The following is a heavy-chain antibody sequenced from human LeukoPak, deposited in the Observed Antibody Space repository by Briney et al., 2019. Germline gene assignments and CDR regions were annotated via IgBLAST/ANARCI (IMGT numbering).Heavy chain of an antibody. Sequence: PGGSLRLSCAGSGFTFSSYAMSWVRQAPGKGLEWVSTISGSGGAGTYYADSVKGRFTVSRDNSRNTLYLPMNSLRAEDTAVYYFVKDRGVSPFYGMDVWGQGTTVTVSS. D-gene: IGHD3-10*01. V-gene: IGHV3-23*01. CDR3: VKDRGVSPFYGMDV. J-gene: IGHJ6*02. CDR2: ISGSGGAGT. CDR1: GFTFSSYA.